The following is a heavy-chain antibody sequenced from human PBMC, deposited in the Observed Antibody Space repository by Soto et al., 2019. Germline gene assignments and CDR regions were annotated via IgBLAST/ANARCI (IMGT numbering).Heavy chain of an antibody. CDR1: GFTFSSYA. CDR2: ISSNGGST. J-gene: IGHJ6*02. V-gene: IGHV3-64*04. Sequence: PGGSLRLSCSASGFTFSSYAMHWVRQAPGKGLEYVSAISSNGGSTYYADSVKGRFTISRDTSKNQFSLKLSSVTAADTAVYYCARVQALPGYYYYGMDVWGQGTTVTVSS. CDR3: ARVQALPGYYYYGMDV.